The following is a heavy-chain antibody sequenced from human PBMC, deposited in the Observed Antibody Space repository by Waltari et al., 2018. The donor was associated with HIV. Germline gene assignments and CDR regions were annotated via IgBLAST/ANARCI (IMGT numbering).Heavy chain of an antibody. Sequence: EVQLVESGGGLVQPGGSLRLSCAGSGFTFSNYEMTWVRQAPGKGREWISNGRGGGRKYYATAVKGGFSISRDNAKTALYLQMNSLRAEDTAVYYCAKAVGDTSGRYWGGDVWGQGTTVTVSS. CDR1: GFTFSNYE. CDR3: AKAVGDTSGRYWGGDV. D-gene: IGHD6-19*01. V-gene: IGHV3-48*03. J-gene: IGHJ6*02. CDR2: GRGGGRK.